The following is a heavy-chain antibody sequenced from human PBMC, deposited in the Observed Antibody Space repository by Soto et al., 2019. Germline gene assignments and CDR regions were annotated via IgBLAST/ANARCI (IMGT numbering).Heavy chain of an antibody. J-gene: IGHJ3*02. CDR2: INPSGGST. Sequence: QVQLVQSGAEVKKPGASVKVSCKASGYTFTSYYMHWVRQAPGQGLEWMGIINPSGGSTSYAQKFQGRVTMTRDTSTSTVYMELSSLRSEDTAVYYCVRGGAFKLAYCGGDCYPDAFDIWGQGTMVTVSS. CDR1: GYTFTSYY. V-gene: IGHV1-46*01. D-gene: IGHD2-21*02. CDR3: VRGGAFKLAYCGGDCYPDAFDI.